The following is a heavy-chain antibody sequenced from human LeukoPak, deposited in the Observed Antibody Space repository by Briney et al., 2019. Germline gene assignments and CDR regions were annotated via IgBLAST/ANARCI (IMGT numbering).Heavy chain of an antibody. Sequence: ASVKVSCKASGYTFTGYYMHWVRQAPGQGLEWMGWINPNSGGTNYAQKFQGRVTMTRDTSNSTAYMELSRLRSDDTAVYYCARIVGATRPLDYWGQGTLVTVSS. J-gene: IGHJ4*02. D-gene: IGHD1-26*01. CDR1: GYTFTGYY. V-gene: IGHV1-2*02. CDR2: INPNSGGT. CDR3: ARIVGATRPLDY.